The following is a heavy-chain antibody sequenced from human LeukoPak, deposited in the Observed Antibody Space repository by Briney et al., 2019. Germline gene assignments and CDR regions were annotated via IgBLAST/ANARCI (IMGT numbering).Heavy chain of an antibody. CDR2: IYYSGST. D-gene: IGHD1-26*01. J-gene: IGHJ4*02. V-gene: IGHV4-59*08. CDR1: DGSISSYY. Sequence: SETLSLTCTVSDGSISSYYWSWIRQPPGKGLEWIGDIYYSGSTNYNPSLKSRVTISVDTSKNQFSLRLSSVTAADTAVYYSARLASGIYGPLTPFDYWGQGTLVTVSS. CDR3: ARLASGIYGPLTPFDY.